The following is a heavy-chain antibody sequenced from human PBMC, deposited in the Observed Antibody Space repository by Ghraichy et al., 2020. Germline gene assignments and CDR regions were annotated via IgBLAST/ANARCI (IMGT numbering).Heavy chain of an antibody. V-gene: IGHV3-23*01. J-gene: IGHJ4*02. D-gene: IGHD2/OR15-2a*01. Sequence: GGSLRLSCAASGFTFSTYAMSWVRQAPGKGLEWVSALRGSGDSTYYADSVKGRFTISRDNSKNTLYLQMNSLSVEDTAAYFCAKGRSTTNHYDYWGQGTLVTVSS. CDR1: GFTFSTYA. CDR3: AKGRSTTNHYDY. CDR2: LRGSGDST.